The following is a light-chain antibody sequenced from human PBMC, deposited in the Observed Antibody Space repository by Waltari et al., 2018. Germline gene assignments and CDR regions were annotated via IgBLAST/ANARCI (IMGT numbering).Light chain of an antibody. Sequence: EIVLSQSPAPLPLSPGDSAPLPCIDSQSARNNLAWYQQKPGQAPRLLIYAASNWASGIPGRFSGSGSGTDFTLTISRVEAEDVAVYYCQHHREWPLTFGGGTKVEIK. V-gene: IGKV3-11*01. CDR1: QSARNN. CDR2: AAS. J-gene: IGKJ4*01. CDR3: QHHREWPLT.